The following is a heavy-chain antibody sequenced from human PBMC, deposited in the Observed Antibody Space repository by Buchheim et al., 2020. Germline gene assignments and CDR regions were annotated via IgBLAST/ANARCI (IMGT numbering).Heavy chain of an antibody. Sequence: QVQLVESGGGVVQPGRSLRLSCAASGFTFSSYAMHWVRQAPGKGLEWVAVISYDGSNKYYADSVKGRFTISRDNSKNTLYLQMNSLRAEDTAVYYCARDFLVVAGLDYWGQGTL. J-gene: IGHJ4*02. CDR3: ARDFLVVAGLDY. CDR1: GFTFSSYA. CDR2: ISYDGSNK. D-gene: IGHD6-19*01. V-gene: IGHV3-30*04.